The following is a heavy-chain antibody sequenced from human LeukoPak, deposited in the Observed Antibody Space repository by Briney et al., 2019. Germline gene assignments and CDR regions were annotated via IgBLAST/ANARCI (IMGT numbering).Heavy chain of an antibody. V-gene: IGHV5-51*01. CDR2: IYPGDSDT. Sequence: GESLKTSCKGSGYTFTNYWIGWVRQMPGKGLEWMGIIYPGDSDTRYSPSFQGQVTISADKSISTAYLQWSSLKASDTAMYFCARRPIFGVAIEYYFDYWGQGTLVTVSS. CDR3: ARRPIFGVAIEYYFDY. CDR1: GYTFTNYW. D-gene: IGHD3-3*01. J-gene: IGHJ4*02.